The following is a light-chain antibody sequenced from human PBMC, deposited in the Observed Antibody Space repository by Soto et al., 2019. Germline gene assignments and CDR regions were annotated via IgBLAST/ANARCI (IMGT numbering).Light chain of an antibody. J-gene: IGLJ2*01. CDR2: DVR. Sequence: QSVLTQPASVSGSPGQSITISCTGTSSDIGGYNYISWYQQHPGKAPKFIIYDVRNRPSGVSNRFSGSRSANTASLTISGLLAEDEADYYCSSYTSSSTVIFGGGTKLTVL. CDR1: SSDIGGYNY. V-gene: IGLV2-14*03. CDR3: SSYTSSSTVI.